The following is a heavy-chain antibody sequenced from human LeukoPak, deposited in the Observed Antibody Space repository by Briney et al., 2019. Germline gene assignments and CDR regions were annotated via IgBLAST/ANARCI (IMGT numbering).Heavy chain of an antibody. D-gene: IGHD3-22*01. J-gene: IGHJ4*02. V-gene: IGHV3-23*01. CDR1: GFTFSSYA. CDR3: AKVPLYTYYYDSSGFRRDY. Sequence: GRSLRLSCAASGFTFSSYAMSWVRQAPGKGLEWVSAISGSGGSTYYADSVKGRFTISRDNSKNTLYLQMNSLRAEDTAVYYCAKVPLYTYYYDSSGFRRDYWGQGTLVTVSS. CDR2: ISGSGGST.